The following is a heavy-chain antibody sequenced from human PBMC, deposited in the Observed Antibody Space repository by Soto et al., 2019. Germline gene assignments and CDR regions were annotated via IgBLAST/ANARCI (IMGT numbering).Heavy chain of an antibody. CDR3: AATDRRDGYNRDS. Sequence: GXSVKFSCKAPVFTFTSSAVQWVRQARGQRLEWIGWIVVGSGNTNYAQKFQERVTITRDMSTSTAYMELSSLRSEDTAVYYCAATDRRDGYNRDSWGQGTLVTVSS. D-gene: IGHD5-12*01. CDR2: IVVGSGNT. V-gene: IGHV1-58*01. CDR1: VFTFTSSA. J-gene: IGHJ4*02.